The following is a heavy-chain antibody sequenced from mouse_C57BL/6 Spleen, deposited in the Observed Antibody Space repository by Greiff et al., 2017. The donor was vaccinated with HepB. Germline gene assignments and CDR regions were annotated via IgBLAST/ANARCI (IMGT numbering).Heavy chain of an antibody. D-gene: IGHD1-1*01. CDR3: VRDAGPLYGSSFAY. V-gene: IGHV10-3*01. CDR2: IRSKSSNYAT. Sequence: GGGLVQPKGSLKLSCAASGFTFNTYAMHWVRQAPGKGLEWVARIRSKSSNYATYYADSVKDRFTISRDDSQSMLYLQMNNLKTEDTAMYYCVRDAGPLYGSSFAYWGQGTLVTVSA. CDR1: GFTFNTYA. J-gene: IGHJ3*01.